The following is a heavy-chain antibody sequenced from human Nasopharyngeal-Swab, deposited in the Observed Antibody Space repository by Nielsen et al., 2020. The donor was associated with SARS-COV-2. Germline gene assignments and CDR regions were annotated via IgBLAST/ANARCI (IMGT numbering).Heavy chain of an antibody. CDR2: IIPSFSRG. CDR3: ARDVHGGSWVFDY. V-gene: IGHV1-69*13. Sequence: SVKVSCKASGGSFSTYAFSWVRQAPGQGLEWMGGIIPSFSRGNYAQKFQDRVTITADEATSTAYMELSSLRSEDTAVYYCARDVHGGSWVFDYWGQGTRVNVAS. J-gene: IGHJ4*02. CDR1: GGSFSTYA. D-gene: IGHD2-15*01.